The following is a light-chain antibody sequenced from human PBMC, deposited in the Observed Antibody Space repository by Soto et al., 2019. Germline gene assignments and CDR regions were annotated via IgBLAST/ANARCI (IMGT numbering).Light chain of an antibody. CDR2: AAS. J-gene: IGKJ1*01. CDR1: QGISNY. CDR3: QKYDSARCT. V-gene: IGKV1-27*01. Sequence: DIQMTQSPSSLSASVRDRVTITCRASQGISNYLAWYQQKPGKVPKLLIYAASTLQSGVPSRFSGSGTGTDFTLTISSLQPEDVATYYCQKYDSARCTFGQETKVEIK.